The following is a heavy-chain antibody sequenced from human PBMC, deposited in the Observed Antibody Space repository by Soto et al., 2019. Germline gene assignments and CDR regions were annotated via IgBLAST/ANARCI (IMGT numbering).Heavy chain of an antibody. J-gene: IGHJ4*02. V-gene: IGHV3-33*08. Sequence: QVQLVESGGGVVQPGGSLRLSCAASASIFKGHGMHWVRQAPGKGLEWVAIIRFDGSDEHYGDSVEGRFTISRDNSMNMLYLQMNRLRVEDTAVYYCARDGVGATTFFGFLDYWGQGTLVTVSS. CDR1: ASIFKGHG. CDR3: ARDGVGATTFFGFLDY. D-gene: IGHD1-26*01. CDR2: IRFDGSDE.